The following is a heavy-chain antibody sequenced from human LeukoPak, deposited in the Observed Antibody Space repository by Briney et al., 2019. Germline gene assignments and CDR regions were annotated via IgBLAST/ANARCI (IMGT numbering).Heavy chain of an antibody. Sequence: SETLSLTCTVSGDSMSSNYYYWGWTRQPPGKGLEWIGTVYFTGSPYYNPSLKSRVTISVDTSETQFSLTLSSVTAADTAVYFCARHLVVPATTYYYYYMDVWGKGTTVTVSS. CDR2: VYFTGSP. V-gene: IGHV4-39*01. J-gene: IGHJ6*03. CDR1: GDSMSSNYYY. CDR3: ARHLVVPATTYYYYYMDV. D-gene: IGHD2-2*01.